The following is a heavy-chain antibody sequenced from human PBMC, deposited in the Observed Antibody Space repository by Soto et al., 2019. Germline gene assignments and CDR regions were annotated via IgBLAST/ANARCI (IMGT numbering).Heavy chain of an antibody. CDR3: ARDHGGGGLTLEY. V-gene: IGHV3-11*01. CDR2: ISNSGRIT. Sequence: DLEESGGGLVKPGGSLRLSCTASGFIFSDYYMSWIRQAPGKGLEWVSDISNSGRITHHADSVEVRFTISRDNAKDSLYLQMNSLRPEDSAIYYCARDHGGGGLTLEYWGQGTLVTVSS. D-gene: IGHD3-16*01. CDR1: GFIFSDYY. J-gene: IGHJ4*02.